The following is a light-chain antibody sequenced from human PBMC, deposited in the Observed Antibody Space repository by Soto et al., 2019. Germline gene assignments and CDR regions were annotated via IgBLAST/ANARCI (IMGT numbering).Light chain of an antibody. CDR1: QSVSSN. J-gene: IGKJ1*01. CDR2: GAS. CDR3: QQYNNWPMWT. Sequence: EIVMTQSPATLSVSPGERATLSCRASQSVSSNLAWYQQKPGQAPRLLIYGASTRATGIPARFSGSESGTEFTLTISSLQSEDVADYYCQQYNNWPMWTFGQGTKVEIK. V-gene: IGKV3-15*01.